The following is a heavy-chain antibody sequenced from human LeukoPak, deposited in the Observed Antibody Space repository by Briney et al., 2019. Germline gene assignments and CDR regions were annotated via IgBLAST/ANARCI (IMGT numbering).Heavy chain of an antibody. CDR3: ARELWFVNAPGSWLDP. Sequence: PSETLSLTCTVPGDSISSGDYSWGWIRQPSGKGLEWIGYIFHTGNSYYNPSLRSRVTISVDRSRNQFSLRLTSVTAADTAVYYCARELWFVNAPGSWLDPWGPGTLVAVSS. D-gene: IGHD3-10*01. V-gene: IGHV4-30-2*01. CDR1: GDSISSGDYS. CDR2: IFHTGNS. J-gene: IGHJ5*02.